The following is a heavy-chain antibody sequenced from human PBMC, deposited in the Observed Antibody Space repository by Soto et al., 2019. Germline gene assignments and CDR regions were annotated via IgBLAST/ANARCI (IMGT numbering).Heavy chain of an antibody. J-gene: IGHJ4*02. CDR3: ARESEDLTSNFDY. Sequence: RGSLRASCAASGFTFTRYSINWFRHAPWKGLEWVSSISSTTNYIYYGDSMKGRFTISRDNAKNSLYLEMNSLRAEDTAVYYCARESEDLTSNFDYWGQGTLVTVSS. V-gene: IGHV3-21*06. CDR2: ISSTTNYI. CDR1: GFTFTRYS.